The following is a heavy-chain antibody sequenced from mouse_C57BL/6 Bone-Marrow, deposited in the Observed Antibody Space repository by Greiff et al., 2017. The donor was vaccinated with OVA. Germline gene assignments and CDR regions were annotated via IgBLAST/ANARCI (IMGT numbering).Heavy chain of an antibody. V-gene: IGHV1-4*01. CDR2: LTPSLGST. CDR3: ARSYSNYVDWYFDV. D-gene: IGHD2-5*01. CDR1: GYTFTSYT. Sequence: QVQLQQSGAELARPGASVKMSCKASGYTFTSYTMHWVKQRPGQGLECLFSLTPSLGSTKYNQKFKDKATLTADKSSSTAYMQLSSLTSEDSAVYYCARSYSNYVDWYFDVWGTGTTVTVSS. J-gene: IGHJ1*03.